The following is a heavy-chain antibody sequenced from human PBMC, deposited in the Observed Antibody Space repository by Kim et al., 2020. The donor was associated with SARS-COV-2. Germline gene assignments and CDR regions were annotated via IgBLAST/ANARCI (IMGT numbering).Heavy chain of an antibody. Sequence: SETLSLTCAVYGGSFSGYYWSWIRQPPGKGLEWIGEINHSGSTNYNPSLKSRVTISVDTSKNQFSLKLSSVTAADTAVYYCAREGVGYSDYWGQGTLVTV. CDR3: AREGVGYSDY. D-gene: IGHD6-13*01. J-gene: IGHJ4*02. V-gene: IGHV4-34*01. CDR1: GGSFSGYY. CDR2: INHSGST.